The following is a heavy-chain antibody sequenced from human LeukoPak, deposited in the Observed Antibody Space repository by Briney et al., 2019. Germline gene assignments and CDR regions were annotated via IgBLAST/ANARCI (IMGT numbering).Heavy chain of an antibody. V-gene: IGHV4-39*01. CDR3: ARQEIGLRSFDP. Sequence: SETLSLTCTVSGGSISSSSYYRGWIRQPPGKGLEWIGSIYYSGSTYYNPSLKSRVTISVDTSKNQFSLKLSSVTAADTAVYYCARQEIGLRSFDPWGQGTLVTVSS. D-gene: IGHD3/OR15-3a*01. CDR1: GGSISSSSYY. CDR2: IYYSGST. J-gene: IGHJ5*02.